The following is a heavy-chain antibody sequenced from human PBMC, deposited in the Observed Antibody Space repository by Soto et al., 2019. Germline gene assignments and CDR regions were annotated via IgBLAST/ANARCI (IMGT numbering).Heavy chain of an antibody. J-gene: IGHJ5*02. V-gene: IGHV4-30-4*01. CDR1: GGSISSGDHH. CDR3: ARTMVRGGCWFDP. CDR2: IYFSGSA. D-gene: IGHD3-10*01. Sequence: SETLSLTCTVSGGSISSGDHHWSWIRQPPGRGLEWIGYIYFSGSAYYIPSLKSRVTISVDTSKNQFTLKLTSVTAADSAVYYCARTMVRGGCWFDPWGQGTLVTVSS.